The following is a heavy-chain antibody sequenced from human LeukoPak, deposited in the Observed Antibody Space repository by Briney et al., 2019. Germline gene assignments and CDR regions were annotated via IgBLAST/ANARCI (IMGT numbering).Heavy chain of an antibody. CDR3: ARVGAVGFPLDY. V-gene: IGHV4-59*01. Sequence: SETLSLTCTVSGGSISSYYWSWIRQPPGKGLEWIGYINYSGSTNYNPSLKSRLTISVDTSKNQFSLKLSSVTAADTAVYYCARVGAVGFPLDYWGQGTLVTVSP. D-gene: IGHD1-26*01. CDR1: GGSISSYY. J-gene: IGHJ4*02. CDR2: INYSGST.